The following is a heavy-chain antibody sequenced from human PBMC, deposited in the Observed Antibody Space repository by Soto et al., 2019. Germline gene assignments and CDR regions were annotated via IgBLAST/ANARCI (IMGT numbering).Heavy chain of an antibody. V-gene: IGHV3-30-3*01. Sequence: GGSLRLSCAASGFTFSSYAMHWVRQAPGKGLEWVAVISYDGSNKYYADSVKGRFTISRDNSKNTLYLQMNSLRAEDTAVYYCARDYLRYDYVFYFDYWGQGTLVTVSS. CDR2: ISYDGSNK. CDR3: ARDYLRYDYVFYFDY. CDR1: GFTFSSYA. J-gene: IGHJ4*02. D-gene: IGHD3-16*01.